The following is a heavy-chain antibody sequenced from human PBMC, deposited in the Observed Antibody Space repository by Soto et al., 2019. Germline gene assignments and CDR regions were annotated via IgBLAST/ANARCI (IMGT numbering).Heavy chain of an antibody. D-gene: IGHD6-19*01. J-gene: IGHJ6*02. CDR3: AKKNGWSYYGMDV. CDR1: GFTFSSYA. V-gene: IGHV3-23*01. Sequence: GGSLRLSCAASGFTFSSYAMSWVRQAPGKGLEWVSSISGSGGSTYYADSVKGRFTISRDNSKNTLYLQMNSLRAEDTAVYYCAKKNGWSYYGMDVWGQGTTVTVSS. CDR2: ISGSGGST.